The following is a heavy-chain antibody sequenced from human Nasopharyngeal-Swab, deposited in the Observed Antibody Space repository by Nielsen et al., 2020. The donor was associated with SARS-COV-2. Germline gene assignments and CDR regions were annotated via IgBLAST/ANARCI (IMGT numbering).Heavy chain of an antibody. CDR2: INHSGST. V-gene: IGHV4-34*01. Sequence: SETLSLTCAVYGGSFSGYYWSWIRQPPGKGLEWIGEINHSGSTNYNPSLKSRFTISVDTSKNQFSLKLSSVTAADTAVYYCARGGGSSWYYYYYGMDVWGQGTTVTVSS. CDR3: ARGGGSSWYYYYYGMDV. D-gene: IGHD6-13*01. CDR1: GGSFSGYY. J-gene: IGHJ6*02.